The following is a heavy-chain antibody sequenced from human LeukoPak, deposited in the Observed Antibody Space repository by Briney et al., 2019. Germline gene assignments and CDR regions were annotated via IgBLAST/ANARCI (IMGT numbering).Heavy chain of an antibody. Sequence: PSETLSLTRTVSGGSINSGDYYWGWIRQPPGGGLEWIGEIYNSGSTSSNPSLKSRVTMSRDTPKNQVSLKLTSVTAADTAVYHCARAPVGDAFDLWGQGTMVTVSS. V-gene: IGHV4-39*07. CDR3: ARAPVGDAFDL. CDR2: IYNSGST. D-gene: IGHD3-16*01. CDR1: GGSINSGDYY. J-gene: IGHJ3*01.